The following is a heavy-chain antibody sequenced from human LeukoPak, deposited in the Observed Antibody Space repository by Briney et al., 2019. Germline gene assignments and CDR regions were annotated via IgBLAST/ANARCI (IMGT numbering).Heavy chain of an antibody. CDR1: GGSISSYY. D-gene: IGHD1-26*01. Sequence: SETLSLTCTVSGGSISSYYWSWLRQPPRRGLEWIGCIYYSGSTNYNPSLKSRVTISVDTSKNQFSLKLSSVTAADTAVYYCARQQWELYFDSWGQGTLVTVSS. CDR2: IYYSGST. J-gene: IGHJ4*02. CDR3: ARQQWELYFDS. V-gene: IGHV4-59*08.